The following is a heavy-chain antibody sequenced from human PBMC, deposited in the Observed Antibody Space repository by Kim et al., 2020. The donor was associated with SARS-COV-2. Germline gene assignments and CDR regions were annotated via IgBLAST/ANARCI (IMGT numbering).Heavy chain of an antibody. J-gene: IGHJ5*02. CDR3: ARDLGYSSGWHEVDP. Sequence: SETLSLTCTVSGGSISSSSYYWGWIRQPPGKGLEWIGRIYYSGSTYYNPSLKSRVTISVDTSKNQFSLKLSSVTAADTAVYYCARDLGYSSGWHEVDPCGQGTLVTVSS. V-gene: IGHV4-39*07. CDR2: IYYSGST. D-gene: IGHD6-25*01. CDR1: GGSISSSSYY.